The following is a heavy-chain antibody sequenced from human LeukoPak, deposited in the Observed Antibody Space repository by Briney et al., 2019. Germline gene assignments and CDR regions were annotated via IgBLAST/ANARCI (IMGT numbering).Heavy chain of an antibody. CDR2: IYYSGST. Sequence: PSQTLSLTCTVSGGSISSGGYYWSWIRQPPGKGLEWIGHIYYSGSTNYNPSLKSRVTISVDTSKNQFSLKLSSVTAADTAVYYWARDVGGGSAVDYGGQGTLVTVPS. J-gene: IGHJ4*02. D-gene: IGHD3-16*01. CDR1: GGSISSGGYY. V-gene: IGHV4-61*08. CDR3: ARDVGGGSAVDY.